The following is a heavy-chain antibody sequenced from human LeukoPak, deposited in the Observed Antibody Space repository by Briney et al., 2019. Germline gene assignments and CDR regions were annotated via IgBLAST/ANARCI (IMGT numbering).Heavy chain of an antibody. CDR1: GFIFRSYA. CDR3: ARGLYYYDSSGYYY. J-gene: IGHJ4*02. D-gene: IGHD3-22*01. V-gene: IGHV3-48*04. Sequence: PGGSLRLSCAATGFIFRSYAMTWVRQAPGKGLEWVSYISSSGSTIYYADSVKGRFTISRDNAKNSLYLQMNSLRAEDTAVYYCARGLYYYDSSGYYYWGQGTLVTVSS. CDR2: ISSSGSTI.